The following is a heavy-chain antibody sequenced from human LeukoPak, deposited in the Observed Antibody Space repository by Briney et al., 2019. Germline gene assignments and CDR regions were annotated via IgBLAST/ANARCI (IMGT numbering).Heavy chain of an antibody. Sequence: GSLRLSCAASGFTFSRYGMHWVRQAPGKGLEGVAFIRYDGDAKYYADSVKGRFSISRDTSKNTLYLQMNSLRVEDTAVYYCAKGVLVVVITPPDYWGQGTLVTVSS. J-gene: IGHJ4*02. V-gene: IGHV3-30*02. CDR1: GFTFSRYG. CDR2: IRYDGDAK. D-gene: IGHD3-22*01. CDR3: AKGVLVVVITPPDY.